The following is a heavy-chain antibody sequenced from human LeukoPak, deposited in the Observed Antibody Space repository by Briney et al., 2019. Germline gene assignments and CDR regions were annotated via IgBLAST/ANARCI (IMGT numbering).Heavy chain of an antibody. CDR3: ARGRPYGSGSYLY. Sequence: KPSETLSLTCTVSGYSISSGYYWGWIRQPPGKGLEWIGSIYHSGSAYYNPSLKSRVTISVDTSKNQFSLKLSSVTAADTAVYYCARGRPYGSGSYLYWGQGTLVTVSS. J-gene: IGHJ4*02. V-gene: IGHV4-38-2*02. D-gene: IGHD3-10*01. CDR2: IYHSGSA. CDR1: GYSISSGYY.